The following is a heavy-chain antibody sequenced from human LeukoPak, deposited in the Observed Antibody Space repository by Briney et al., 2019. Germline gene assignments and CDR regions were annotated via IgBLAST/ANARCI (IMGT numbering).Heavy chain of an antibody. CDR1: GFTFNSYS. J-gene: IGHJ4*02. CDR2: ISSSSSYI. D-gene: IGHD3-22*01. Sequence: KAGGSLRLSCAASGFTFNSYSMNWVRQAPGKGLEWVSSISSSSSYIDYADSVKGRFTISRDNAKNSLSLQMNGLRAEDRAVYYCARGDYYDSNATPDYWGQGTLVTVSS. V-gene: IGHV3-21*01. CDR3: ARGDYYDSNATPDY.